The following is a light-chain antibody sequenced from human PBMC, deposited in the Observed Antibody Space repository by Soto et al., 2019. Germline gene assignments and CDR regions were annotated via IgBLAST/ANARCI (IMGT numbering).Light chain of an antibody. V-gene: IGKV1-5*01. J-gene: IGKJ1*01. CDR3: QQYNSSRPWT. CDR2: DAS. Sequence: DIQMTQSPSTLSASVGDRVTITCRASQSISSWLAWYQQKPGKAPKLLIYDASSLESGVLSRFSGSGSGTEFTLTISSLQPDDFATYYCQQYNSSRPWTFGQGTKVEIK. CDR1: QSISSW.